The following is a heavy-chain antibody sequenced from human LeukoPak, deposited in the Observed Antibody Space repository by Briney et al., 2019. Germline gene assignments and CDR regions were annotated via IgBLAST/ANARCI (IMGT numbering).Heavy chain of an antibody. D-gene: IGHD3-10*01. CDR2: ISSSGSTI. CDR1: GFTFSDYY. Sequence: GSLRLSCAASGFTFSDYYMSWIRQAPGKGLEWVSYISSSGSTIYYADSVKGRFTISRDNAKNSLYLQMNSLRAEDTAVYYCARVGKGWLGESQRFWFDPWGQGTLVTVSS. V-gene: IGHV3-11*01. CDR3: ARVGKGWLGESQRFWFDP. J-gene: IGHJ5*02.